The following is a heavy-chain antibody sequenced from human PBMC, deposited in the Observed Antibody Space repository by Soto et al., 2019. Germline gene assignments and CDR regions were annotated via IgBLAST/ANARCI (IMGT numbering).Heavy chain of an antibody. CDR1: GFTFSSYS. Sequence: EVQLVESGGGLVQPGGSLRLSCAASGFTFSSYSMNWVRQAPGKGLEWVSYISSSSTIYYAESVKGRFTISRDNAKNSLYLQMNSLRDEDTAVYYCARDFGDIVVVPAADSEGYYYYYGMDVWGQGTTVTVSS. CDR3: ARDFGDIVVVPAADSEGYYYYYGMDV. D-gene: IGHD2-2*01. V-gene: IGHV3-48*02. J-gene: IGHJ6*02. CDR2: ISSSSTI.